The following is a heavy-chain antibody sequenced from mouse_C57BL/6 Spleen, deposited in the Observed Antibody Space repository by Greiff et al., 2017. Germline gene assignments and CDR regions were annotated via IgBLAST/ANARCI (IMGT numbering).Heavy chain of an antibody. CDR3: ARRPHYYAMDY. CDR2: IYPGSGST. CDR1: GYTFTSYW. Sequence: QVQLQQPRAELVKPGASVKMSCKASGYTFTSYWITWVKQRPGQGLEWIGDIYPGSGSTNYNEKFKSKATLTVDTSSSTAYMQLSSLTSEDSAVYYCARRPHYYAMDYWGQGTSVTVSS. V-gene: IGHV1-55*01. J-gene: IGHJ4*01.